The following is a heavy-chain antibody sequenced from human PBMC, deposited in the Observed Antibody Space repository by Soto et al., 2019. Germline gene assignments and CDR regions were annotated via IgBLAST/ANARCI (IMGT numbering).Heavy chain of an antibody. V-gene: IGHV1-18*01. CDR3: ARDVPYYDILTGYNPDYFDY. CDR1: GYTFTSYG. Sequence: ASVKVSCKASGYTFTSYGISRVRQAPGQGLEWMGWISAYNGNTNYAQKLQGRVTMTTDTSTSTAYMELRSLRSDDTAVYYCARDVPYYDILTGYNPDYFDYWGQGTLVTVSS. CDR2: ISAYNGNT. D-gene: IGHD3-9*01. J-gene: IGHJ4*02.